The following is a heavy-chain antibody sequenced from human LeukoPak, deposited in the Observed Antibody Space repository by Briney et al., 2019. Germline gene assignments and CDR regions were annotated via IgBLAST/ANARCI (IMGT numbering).Heavy chain of an antibody. Sequence: GGSLRLSGAAPGFTFSSYSMNWVRQAPGKGLEWVSYISSSSSTIYYADSVKGRFTISRDNAKNSLYLQMNSLRAADTAGYYCARGGGIQLNYWGQGTLVTVSS. CDR1: GFTFSSYS. CDR3: ARGGGIQLNY. J-gene: IGHJ4*02. V-gene: IGHV3-48*01. D-gene: IGHD5-18*01. CDR2: ISSSSSTI.